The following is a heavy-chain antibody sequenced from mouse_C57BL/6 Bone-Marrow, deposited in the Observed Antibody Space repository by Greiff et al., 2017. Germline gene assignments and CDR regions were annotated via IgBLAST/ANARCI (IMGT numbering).Heavy chain of an antibody. J-gene: IGHJ4*01. CDR2: ISSGGDYI. D-gene: IGHD1-1*01. CDR3: TREGSYYYGKDAMDY. V-gene: IGHV5-9-1*02. Sequence: DVMLVESGEGLVKPGGSLKLSCAASGFTFSSYAMSWVRQTPEKRLEWVAYISSGGDYIYYADTVKGRFTISRDNARNTLYLQMSSLKSEDTAMYYCTREGSYYYGKDAMDYWGQGTSVTVSS. CDR1: GFTFSSYA.